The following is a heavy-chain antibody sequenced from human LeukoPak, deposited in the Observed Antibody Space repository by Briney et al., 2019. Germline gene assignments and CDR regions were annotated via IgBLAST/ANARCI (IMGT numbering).Heavy chain of an antibody. CDR3: AKDRAIAVAAKVVDY. D-gene: IGHD6-19*01. CDR2: IRYDGTNK. V-gene: IGHV3-30*02. CDR1: GFTFSSYG. J-gene: IGHJ4*02. Sequence: PGGSLRLSCAASGFTFSSYGMHWVRQAPGKGLEWVAHIRYDGTNKYYADSVKGRFTISRDNSKNTLYLQMNSLRPEDTAVYYCAKDRAIAVAAKVVDYWGQGTLVTVSS.